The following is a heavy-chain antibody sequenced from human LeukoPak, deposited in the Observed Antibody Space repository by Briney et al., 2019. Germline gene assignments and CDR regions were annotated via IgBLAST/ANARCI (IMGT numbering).Heavy chain of an antibody. V-gene: IGHV1-18*01. CDR2: ISAYNGNT. Sequence: SVKVSCKASGYAFTSNGINWVRQAPGQGLEWMGWISAYNGNTNYAQKLQGRVTMTTDTSMSTAYMELRSLRSDDTAVYYCARVSANSGSIDYWGQGTLVTVSS. CDR3: ARVSANSGSIDY. J-gene: IGHJ4*02. CDR1: GYAFTSNG. D-gene: IGHD1-26*01.